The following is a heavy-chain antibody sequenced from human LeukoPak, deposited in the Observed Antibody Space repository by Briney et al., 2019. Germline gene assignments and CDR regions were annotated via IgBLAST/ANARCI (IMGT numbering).Heavy chain of an antibody. D-gene: IGHD6-6*01. J-gene: IGHJ6*02. CDR3: ARTSMYSTSSGYYYIMDV. CDR2: IFPADSDT. V-gene: IGHV5-51*01. Sequence: GESLKISCKAAGYSFTRYWIGWVRQMPGKGLEWMGIIFPADSDTKYSPSFQGQVTISADKSVATAYLQWSSLKASDAAMYYCARTSMYSTSSGYYYIMDVWGQGTTVTVSS. CDR1: GYSFTRYW.